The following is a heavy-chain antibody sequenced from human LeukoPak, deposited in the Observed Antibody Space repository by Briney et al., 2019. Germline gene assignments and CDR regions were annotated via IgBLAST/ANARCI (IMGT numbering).Heavy chain of an antibody. CDR1: GGSISSYY. Sequence: SETLSLTCTVSGGSISSYYWSWIRQPPGKGLEWIGYIYYSGSTNYNPSLKSRVTISVDTSKNQFSLKLSSVTAADTAVYYCAGHLDGSSWYYYYYYMDVWGKGTTVTISS. D-gene: IGHD6-13*01. CDR3: AGHLDGSSWYYYYYYMDV. V-gene: IGHV4-59*01. CDR2: IYYSGST. J-gene: IGHJ6*03.